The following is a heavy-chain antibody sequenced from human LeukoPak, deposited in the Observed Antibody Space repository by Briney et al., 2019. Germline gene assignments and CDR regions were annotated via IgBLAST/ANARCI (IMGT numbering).Heavy chain of an antibody. D-gene: IGHD3-22*01. CDR3: ASSYYYDGSGYYPAHYYYYGMDV. CDR1: GGSISSYY. Sequence: SETLSLTCTVSGGSISSYYWSWIRQPAGKGLEWIGRIYTSGSTNYNPSLKSRVTMSVDTSKNQFSLKLSSVTAADTAVYYCASSYYYDGSGYYPAHYYYYGMDVWGQGTTVTVSS. J-gene: IGHJ6*02. V-gene: IGHV4-4*07. CDR2: IYTSGST.